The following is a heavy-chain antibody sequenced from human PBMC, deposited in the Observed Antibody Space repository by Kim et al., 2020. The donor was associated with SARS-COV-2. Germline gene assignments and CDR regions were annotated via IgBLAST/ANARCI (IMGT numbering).Heavy chain of an antibody. J-gene: IGHJ4*02. D-gene: IGHD2-21*02. V-gene: IGHV3-23*01. CDR1: GFTFSSYA. Sequence: GGSLRLSCAASGFTFSSYAMSWVRQAPGKGLEWVSAISGSGGSTYYADSVKGRFTISRDNSKNTLYLQMNSLRAEDTAVYYCAPRGGWVVTAIPVDYWGQGTLGTVSS. CDR2: ISGSGGST. CDR3: APRGGWVVTAIPVDY.